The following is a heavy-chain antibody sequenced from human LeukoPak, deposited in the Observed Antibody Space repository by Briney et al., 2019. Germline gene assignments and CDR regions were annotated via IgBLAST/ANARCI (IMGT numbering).Heavy chain of an antibody. J-gene: IGHJ4*02. CDR3: ARSLRWELPYYLDF. CDR2: INPTSGGT. D-gene: IGHD1-26*01. V-gene: IGHV1-2*02. CDR1: GYTFTGHY. Sequence: ASVKVSCKASGYTFTGHYMQWVRQAPGQGLEWMGWINPTSGGTHFAQKFQGRVTMTRDTSISTAYIELNSLRSDDTAVYYCARSLRWELPYYLDFWGQGTLVTVSS.